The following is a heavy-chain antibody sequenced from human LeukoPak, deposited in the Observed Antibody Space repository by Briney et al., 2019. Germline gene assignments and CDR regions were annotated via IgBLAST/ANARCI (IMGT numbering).Heavy chain of an antibody. CDR3: AKGFNYYDSSGYYYDYFDY. CDR2: ISGSGGST. D-gene: IGHD3-22*01. J-gene: IGHJ4*02. CDR1: GFTFSSYA. Sequence: GGSLRLSCAASGFTFSSYAMSWVRQAPGKGLEGVSAISGSGGSTYYADSVKGRFTISRDNSKNTLYLQMNSLRAEDTAVYYCAKGFNYYDSSGYYYDYFDYWGQGTLVTVSS. V-gene: IGHV3-23*01.